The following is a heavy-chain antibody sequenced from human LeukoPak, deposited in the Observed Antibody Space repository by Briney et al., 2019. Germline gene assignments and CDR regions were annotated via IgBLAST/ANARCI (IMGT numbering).Heavy chain of an antibody. CDR1: GGSISSSF. CDR3: AGAYSSSWYWNWFDP. D-gene: IGHD6-13*01. J-gene: IGHJ5*02. V-gene: IGHV4-59*08. CDR2: IYYSGST. Sequence: SETLSLTCTVSGGSISSSFWTWIRQPPGKGLEWIGYIYYSGSTNYKASPESRVTISLDTSENQFSLKVSSVSAADTAVYYCAGAYSSSWYWNWFDPWGQGTLVTVSS.